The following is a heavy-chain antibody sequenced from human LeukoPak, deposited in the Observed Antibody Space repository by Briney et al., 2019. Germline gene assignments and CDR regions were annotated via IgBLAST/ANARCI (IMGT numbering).Heavy chain of an antibody. D-gene: IGHD1-26*01. CDR3: VREVGAPGSFQH. CDR2: INGDGGMT. V-gene: IGHV3-74*01. CDR1: GFTFDDYA. Sequence: PGGSLRLSCAASGFTFDDYAMHWVRQAPGKGLVWVSRINGDGGMTNHAESVKGRFSISRDNADNTLHLQMNSLRGEDTAIYYCVREVGAPGSFQHWGQGALVTVGS. J-gene: IGHJ1*01.